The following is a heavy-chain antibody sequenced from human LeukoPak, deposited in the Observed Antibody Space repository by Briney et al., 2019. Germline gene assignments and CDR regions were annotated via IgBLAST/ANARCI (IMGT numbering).Heavy chain of an antibody. D-gene: IGHD1-26*01. Sequence: PGGSLRLSCAASGFTFSSYAMSWVRQTPGKGLEWVSAISGGGGSTHYADSVKGRFTVSRDNSKNTLYLQMNSLRAEDTAVYYCAKDTGATWYYLMDVWGQGTTVTVSS. V-gene: IGHV3-23*01. CDR3: AKDTGATWYYLMDV. CDR1: GFTFSSYA. CDR2: ISGGGGST. J-gene: IGHJ6*02.